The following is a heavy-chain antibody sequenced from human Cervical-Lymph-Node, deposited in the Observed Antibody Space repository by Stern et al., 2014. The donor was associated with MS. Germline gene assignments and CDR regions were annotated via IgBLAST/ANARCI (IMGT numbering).Heavy chain of an antibody. CDR2: ICYDGSNP. Sequence: VQLLESGGGVVQPARTLSLSCAASGFSFSRYAMHWVRQAPAKGLERVALICYDGSNPYYADSVTGRFTISRDNVKNTLYLQMNSLRAEDTAVYYCASAYSSSRYYFDYWGQGTLVTVSS. D-gene: IGHD6-13*01. CDR3: ASAYSSSRYYFDY. V-gene: IGHV3-33*01. CDR1: GFSFSRYA. J-gene: IGHJ4*02.